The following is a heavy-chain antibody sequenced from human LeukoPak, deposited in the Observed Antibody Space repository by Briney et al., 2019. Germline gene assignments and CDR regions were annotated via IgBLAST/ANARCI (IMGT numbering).Heavy chain of an antibody. V-gene: IGHV3-30*18. CDR2: ISYDGSNK. CDR3: AKDMVIFPSERELPASPDY. Sequence: GGSLRLSCAASGFTFSSYGMHWVRQAPGKGLEWVAVISYDGSNKYYADSVKGRFTISRDNSKNTLYLQMNSLRAEDTAVYYCAKDMVIFPSERELPASPDYWGQGTLVTVSS. CDR1: GFTFSSYG. D-gene: IGHD3-10*01. J-gene: IGHJ4*02.